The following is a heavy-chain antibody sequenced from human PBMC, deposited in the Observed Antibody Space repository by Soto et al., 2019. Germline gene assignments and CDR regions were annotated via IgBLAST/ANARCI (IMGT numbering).Heavy chain of an antibody. D-gene: IGHD5-12*01. CDR1: GFTFSSYG. J-gene: IGHJ3*02. V-gene: IGHV3-30*19. CDR3: AREEMATMCAFDI. CDR2: IWYDGSNK. Sequence: QVQLVESGGGVVQPGRSLRLSCAASGFTFSSYGMHWVRQAPGKGLEWVTVIWYDGSNKYYADSVKGRFTISRDNSKNTLYLQMNSLRAEDTAVYYCAREEMATMCAFDIWGQGTMVTVSS.